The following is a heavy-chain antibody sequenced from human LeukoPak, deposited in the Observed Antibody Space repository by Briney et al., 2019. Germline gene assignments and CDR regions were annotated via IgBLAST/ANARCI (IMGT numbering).Heavy chain of an antibody. D-gene: IGHD1-1*01. J-gene: IGHJ6*03. CDR3: ASETSGTYYYNYMDV. Sequence: GGSLRLSCAASGFTFSSYWMHWVRQAPGKGLVWVSRINSDGSSTSYADSVKGRFTISRDNAKNTLYLQMNSLRAEDTAVYYCASETSGTYYYNYMDVWGKGTTVTVSS. V-gene: IGHV3-74*01. CDR1: GFTFSSYW. CDR2: INSDGSST.